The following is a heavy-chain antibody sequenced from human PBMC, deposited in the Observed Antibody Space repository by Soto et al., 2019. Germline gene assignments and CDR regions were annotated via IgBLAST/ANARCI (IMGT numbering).Heavy chain of an antibody. CDR2: ISGSGGST. D-gene: IGHD2-15*01. CDR3: AKVAGYCSGGSCYSVSYNWFDP. Sequence: EVQLLESGGGLVQPGGSLRLSCAASGFTFSSYAMSWVRQAPGKGLEWVSAISGSGGSTYYADSVKGRFTISRDNSNNTLYLQMNSLRAEDTAVYYCAKVAGYCSGGSCYSVSYNWFDPWGQGTLVTVSS. J-gene: IGHJ5*02. CDR1: GFTFSSYA. V-gene: IGHV3-23*01.